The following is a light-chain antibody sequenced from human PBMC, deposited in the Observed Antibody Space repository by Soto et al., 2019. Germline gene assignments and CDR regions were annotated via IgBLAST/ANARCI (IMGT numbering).Light chain of an antibody. J-gene: IGKJ1*01. CDR3: QHYNSYSEA. CDR2: KAS. V-gene: IGKV1-5*03. CDR1: QTISSW. Sequence: DVQGTQAPWTLSGSVGDRVTITCRASQTISSWLAWYQQKPGKAPKLLIYKASTLKSGVPSRFSGSGSGTEFTLTISSLQPDDFATYYCQHYNSYSEAFGQGTKVDIK.